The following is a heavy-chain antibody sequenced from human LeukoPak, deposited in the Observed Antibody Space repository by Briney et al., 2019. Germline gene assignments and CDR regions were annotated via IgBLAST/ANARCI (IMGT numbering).Heavy chain of an antibody. V-gene: IGHV5-51*01. CDR2: IYPGDHDS. CDR3: VRQGLSYYYDSSGNYAAY. D-gene: IGHD3-22*01. Sequence: GESLKISCKASGYSFSNYWIGWVRQMPGKGLEWMGMIYPGDHDSRYSPSFQGRVAISVDKSISTAYLQWSSLEASDSAMYYCVRQGLSYYYDSSGNYAAYWGQGTQVTVSS. J-gene: IGHJ4*02. CDR1: GYSFSNYW.